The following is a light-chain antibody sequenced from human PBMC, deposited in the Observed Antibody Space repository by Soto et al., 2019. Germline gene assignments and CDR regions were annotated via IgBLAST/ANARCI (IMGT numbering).Light chain of an antibody. CDR3: QQANSVPYT. Sequence: DIQMTQSPSSVSASVGDRVTITCRASQGVSSYLAWYQHKPGKAPKLLIYAASTLESGVPSRFSGSGSGTDFTLTISSLQPEDFATYYCQQANSVPYTFGQGTKLEIK. J-gene: IGKJ2*01. V-gene: IGKV1-12*01. CDR1: QGVSSY. CDR2: AAS.